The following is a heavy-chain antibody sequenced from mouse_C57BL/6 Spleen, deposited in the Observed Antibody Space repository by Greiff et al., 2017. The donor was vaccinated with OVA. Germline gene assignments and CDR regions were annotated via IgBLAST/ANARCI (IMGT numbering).Heavy chain of an antibody. J-gene: IGHJ4*01. V-gene: IGHV2-5*01. CDR3: AKIYDYDVGYAMDY. Sequence: VQLKESGPGLVQPSQSLSITCTVSGFSLTSYGVHWVRQSPGKGLEWLGVIWRGGSTDYNAAFMSRLSITKDNSKSQVFFKMNSLQADDTAIYYCAKIYDYDVGYAMDYWGQGTSVTVSS. CDR1: GFSLTSYG. CDR2: IWRGGST. D-gene: IGHD2-4*01.